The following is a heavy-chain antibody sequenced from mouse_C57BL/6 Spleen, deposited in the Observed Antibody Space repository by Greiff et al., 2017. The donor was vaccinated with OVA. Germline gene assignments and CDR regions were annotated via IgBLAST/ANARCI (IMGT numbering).Heavy chain of an antibody. D-gene: IGHD2-1*01. V-gene: IGHV1-64*01. CDR3: ARDGNYVRSWYFDV. CDR2: IHPNSGST. CDR1: GYTFTSYW. Sequence: QVQLQQPGAELVKPGASVKLSCKASGYTFTSYWMHWVKQRPGQGLEWIGMIHPNSGSTNYNEKFKSKATLTVDKSSSTAYMQLSSLTSEDSAVYYCARDGNYVRSWYFDVWGKGTTVTVSS. J-gene: IGHJ1*03.